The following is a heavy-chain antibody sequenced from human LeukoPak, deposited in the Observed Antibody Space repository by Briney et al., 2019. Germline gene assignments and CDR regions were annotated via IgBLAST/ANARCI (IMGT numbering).Heavy chain of an antibody. CDR3: ARQNGVHNWGRYFDY. V-gene: IGHV4-39*01. D-gene: IGHD7-27*01. J-gene: IGHJ4*02. Sequence: SETLSLTCTVSGGSISSSTYYWGWIRQPPGKGLEWIGSIYYSGSTYYSPSLKSRVTISVDTSKNQFSLKLSSVTAADTAVYYCARQNGVHNWGRYFDYWGQGTLVTVSS. CDR2: IYYSGST. CDR1: GGSISSSTYY.